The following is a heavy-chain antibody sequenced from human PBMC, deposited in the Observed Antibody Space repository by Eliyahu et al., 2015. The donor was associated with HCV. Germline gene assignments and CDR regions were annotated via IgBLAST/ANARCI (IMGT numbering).Heavy chain of an antibody. CDR3: AYATLGGGRIFDY. J-gene: IGHJ4*02. V-gene: IGHV4-34*01. CDR2: INHSGST. Sequence: QVQLQQWGAGLLKPSETLSLTCAVYGXSFSGYYWSWIRXPPGKGXEWIGEINHSGSTNYNPXLKSRVTISVDTSKNQFSLKLSSVTAADTAVYYCAYATLGGGRIFDYWGQGTLVTVSS. CDR1: GXSFSGYY. D-gene: IGHD2-15*01.